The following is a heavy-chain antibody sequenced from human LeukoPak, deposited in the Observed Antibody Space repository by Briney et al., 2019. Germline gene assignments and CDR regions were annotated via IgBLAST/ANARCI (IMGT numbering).Heavy chain of an antibody. V-gene: IGHV1-18*01. CDR1: GYTFTSYA. CDR2: ISAYNGYT. J-gene: IGHJ1*01. D-gene: IGHD4-11*01. Sequence: ASVKVSCKASGYTFTSYAMNWVRQAPGQGLEWMGWISAYNGYTNYAQKLQVRVTMTTDTSTSTAYMELRSLTSDDTAVYYCARDKAVTTELTQYFQHWGQGTLVTVSS. CDR3: ARDKAVTTELTQYFQH.